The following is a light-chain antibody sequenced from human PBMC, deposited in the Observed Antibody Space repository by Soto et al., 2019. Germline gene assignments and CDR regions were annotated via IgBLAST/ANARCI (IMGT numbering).Light chain of an antibody. Sequence: QSALTQPPSASGSPGQSVTISCTGTSRDVGGHDYVSWYQQHPGKAPKLMIYELSKRPSGVPDRFSGSKSGNTASLTVSGLQAEDEAVYYCSSYVTGNSLIFGGGTKLTV. CDR3: SSYVTGNSLI. CDR2: ELS. J-gene: IGLJ2*01. CDR1: SRDVGGHDY. V-gene: IGLV2-8*01.